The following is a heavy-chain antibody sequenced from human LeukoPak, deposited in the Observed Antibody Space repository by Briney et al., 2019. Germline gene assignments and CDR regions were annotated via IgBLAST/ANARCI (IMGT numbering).Heavy chain of an antibody. CDR3: ARLLSANWFDP. D-gene: IGHD1-26*01. V-gene: IGHV4-59*01. CDR2: IYYSGST. CDR1: GGSISSYY. J-gene: IGHJ5*02. Sequence: SETLSLTCTVSGGSISSYYWSWIRQPPGKGLEWIGYIYYSGSTNYNPSLKSRVTISVDTSKSQFSLKLSSVTAADTAVYYCARLLSANWFDPWGQGTLVTVSS.